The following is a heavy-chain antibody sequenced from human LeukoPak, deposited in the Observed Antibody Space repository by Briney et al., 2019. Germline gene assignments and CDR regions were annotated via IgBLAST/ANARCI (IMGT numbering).Heavy chain of an antibody. V-gene: IGHV3-30*18. D-gene: IGHD6-6*01. CDR1: GFTFSSYG. CDR3: AKDLARDSARPY. J-gene: IGHJ4*02. Sequence: PGRSLRLSCAASGFTFSSYGMHWVRQAPGKGLEWVAVISYDGSNKYYADSVKGRFTISRDNSKNTLYLQMNSLRAEDTAVYYCAKDLARDSARPYWGQGTLVTVSS. CDR2: ISYDGSNK.